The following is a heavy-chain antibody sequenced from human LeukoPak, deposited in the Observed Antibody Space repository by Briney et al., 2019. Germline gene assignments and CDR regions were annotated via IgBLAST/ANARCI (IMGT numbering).Heavy chain of an antibody. CDR2: IHYSGRT. CDR3: AKETVVGPADNGFGL. D-gene: IGHD2-21*02. CDR1: GGSINGDY. V-gene: IGHV4-59*01. J-gene: IGHJ5*02. Sequence: SETVSLTCSVSGGSINGDYWSWIRQTPGKGLEWMGYIHYSGRTSYNPHLKRRVTISVDTTKNQFSLRLASVTAADTAVYYCAKETVVGPADNGFGLWGQGTLVTVSS.